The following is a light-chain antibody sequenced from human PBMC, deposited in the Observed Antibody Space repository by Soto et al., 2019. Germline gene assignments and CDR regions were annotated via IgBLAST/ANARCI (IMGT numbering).Light chain of an antibody. V-gene: IGKV1-5*03. J-gene: IGKJ1*01. CDR3: QQYRYFTLT. CDR2: KAS. CDR1: QTISMS. Sequence: DIQMTQSPSTMSASVGDRVTITCRASQTISMSLSWHQQKPGTAPKPLLYKASSLESGAPSRCSGSVSGTAFTITISSLQPDDFSTYYCQQYRYFTLTFGHGTRVEIK.